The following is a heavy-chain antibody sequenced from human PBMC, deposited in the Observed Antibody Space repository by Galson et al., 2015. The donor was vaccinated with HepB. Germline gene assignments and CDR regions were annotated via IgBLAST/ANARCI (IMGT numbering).Heavy chain of an antibody. Sequence: SLRLSCAASGFTFSSCAMSWVRQAPGKGLEWVSTISASADSTNYAASVKGRFTISKDSSRNTLYLQINSLRAEATAVYYCAKRDTTSGGSWPFDYWGQGTLVTVSS. D-gene: IGHD2-15*01. V-gene: IGHV3-23*01. J-gene: IGHJ4*02. CDR1: GFTFSSCA. CDR2: ISASADST. CDR3: AKRDTTSGGSWPFDY.